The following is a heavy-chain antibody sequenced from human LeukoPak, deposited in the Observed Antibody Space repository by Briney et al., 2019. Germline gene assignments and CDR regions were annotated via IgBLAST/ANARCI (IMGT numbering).Heavy chain of an antibody. D-gene: IGHD3-3*01. CDR2: ISGSGGST. Sequence: PGGSLRLSCAASGFSFSNYVMTWVRQAPGKGLEWVSGISGSGGSTWYADSVKVRFTISRANSKNMIYLQMSSLRAEDTALYYCAKAPRHDLAGFYFDYWGQGTLVTVSS. V-gene: IGHV3-23*01. CDR1: GFSFSNYV. J-gene: IGHJ4*02. CDR3: AKAPRHDLAGFYFDY.